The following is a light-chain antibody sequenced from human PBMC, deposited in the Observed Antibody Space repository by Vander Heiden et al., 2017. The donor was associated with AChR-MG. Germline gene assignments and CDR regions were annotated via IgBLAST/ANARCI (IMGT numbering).Light chain of an antibody. Sequence: MTQSPGTLSVSPGERVTLSCRASQSVSTDLAWFKEKPGQAPRLLFYRASNRATGLPERFSGSGSGTDFTLTISSLVPEDFAIYYCMQFHTWAWTFGQGTKVEI. V-gene: IGKV3-15*01. CDR3: MQFHTWAWT. CDR2: RAS. CDR1: QSVSTD. J-gene: IGKJ1*01.